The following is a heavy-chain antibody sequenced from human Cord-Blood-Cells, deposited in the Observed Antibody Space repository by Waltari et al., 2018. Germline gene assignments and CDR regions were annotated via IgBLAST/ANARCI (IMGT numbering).Heavy chain of an antibody. Sequence: QVQLQESGPGLVKPSETLSLTCTVSGGSISSYYWSWIRQPPGKGLEWIGYIYYSGSTNYNPSLKRRVTISVDTSKKQFSLKLSSVTAADTAVYYCARDFQRYGIVGATGAFDIWGQGTMVTVSS. CDR2: IYYSGST. CDR1: GGSISSYY. CDR3: ARDFQRYGIVGATGAFDI. J-gene: IGHJ3*02. V-gene: IGHV4-59*01. D-gene: IGHD1-26*01.